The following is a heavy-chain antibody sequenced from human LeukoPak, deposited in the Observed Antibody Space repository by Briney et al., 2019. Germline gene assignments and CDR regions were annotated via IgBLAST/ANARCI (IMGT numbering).Heavy chain of an antibody. Sequence: PGGSLRLSCSASGFTFSNYYMHWVRQAPGKGLEYVSMISSNGDTTYYAGSVKGRFTVSRDNSKNTLYLQMNSLRAEDTAVYYCAKDSKRLVPDYWGQGTLVTVSS. CDR3: AKDSKRLVPDY. V-gene: IGHV3-64*04. J-gene: IGHJ4*02. CDR2: ISSNGDTT. CDR1: GFTFSNYY. D-gene: IGHD2-8*01.